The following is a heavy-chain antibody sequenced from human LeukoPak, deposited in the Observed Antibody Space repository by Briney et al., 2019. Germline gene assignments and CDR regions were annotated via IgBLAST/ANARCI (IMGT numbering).Heavy chain of an antibody. CDR3: ASGYYEGRTDY. CDR1: GLNFSSHG. V-gene: IGHV3-30*03. Sequence: GGSLRLSCAPSGLNFSSHGVHWVRQAPGKGLEWVAVISYDGTNKYHADSVKGRFTISRDNAKNSLYLQMNSLRAEDTAVYYCASGYYEGRTDYWGQGTLVTVSS. CDR2: ISYDGTNK. J-gene: IGHJ4*01. D-gene: IGHD3-3*01.